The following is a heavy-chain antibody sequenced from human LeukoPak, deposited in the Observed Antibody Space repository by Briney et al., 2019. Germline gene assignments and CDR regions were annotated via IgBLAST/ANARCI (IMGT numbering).Heavy chain of an antibody. CDR2: INPSGGST. J-gene: IGHJ3*02. V-gene: IGHV1-46*01. CDR1: GYTFTSYY. CDR3: ARTNGSHDAFDI. D-gene: IGHD2-8*01. Sequence: GASVKVSCKAPGYTFTSYYMHWVRQAPGQGLEWMGIINPSGGSTSYAQKFQGRVTMTRDTSTSTVYMELSSLRSEDTAVYYCARTNGSHDAFDIWGQGTMVTVSS.